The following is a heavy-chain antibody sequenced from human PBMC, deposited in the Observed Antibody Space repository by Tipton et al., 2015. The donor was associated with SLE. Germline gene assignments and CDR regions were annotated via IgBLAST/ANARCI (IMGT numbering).Heavy chain of an antibody. D-gene: IGHD2-21*02. CDR1: GYSITYDHN. CDR3: ARQLGWGDPFAFDY. V-gene: IGHV4-38-2*01. Sequence: TLSLTCAVSGYSITYDHNWGWIRQPPGKGLEWVGSIHHSGKTYYNPSLKSRVTMSVDTSKAQFSLKLTSVTAADTAVYYCARQLGWGDPFAFDYWGQGTLVTVSP. CDR2: IHHSGKT. J-gene: IGHJ4*02.